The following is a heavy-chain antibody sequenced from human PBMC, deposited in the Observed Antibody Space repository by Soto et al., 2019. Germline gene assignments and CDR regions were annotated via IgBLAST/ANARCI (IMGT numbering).Heavy chain of an antibody. Sequence: ASVKFSCKASGGTFSSYAISWVRQAPGQGLEWMGGIIPIFGTANYAQKFQGRVTITADESTSTAYMELSSLRSEDTAIYYCARSSGGVFGIIIEGSNWFAPWGQGTLVTVSS. CDR1: GGTFSSYA. V-gene: IGHV1-69*13. CDR3: ARSSGGVFGIIIEGSNWFAP. CDR2: IIPIFGTA. J-gene: IGHJ5*02. D-gene: IGHD3-3*01.